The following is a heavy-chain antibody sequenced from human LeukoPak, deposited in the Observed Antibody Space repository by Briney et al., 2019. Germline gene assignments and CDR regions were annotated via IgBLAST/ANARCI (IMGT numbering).Heavy chain of an antibody. CDR3: AKTLNLGDYKTNFFDY. D-gene: IGHD4-17*01. CDR1: GFIFSNYA. Sequence: GGSLRLSCAASGFIFSNYAMTWARLTPGKGLEWVSAISGSGGTTYYADSVKGRFTISRDNSKNTLYLQMNSLRAEDTAVYYCAKTLNLGDYKTNFFDYWGQGTLVTVSS. J-gene: IGHJ4*02. CDR2: ISGSGGTT. V-gene: IGHV3-23*01.